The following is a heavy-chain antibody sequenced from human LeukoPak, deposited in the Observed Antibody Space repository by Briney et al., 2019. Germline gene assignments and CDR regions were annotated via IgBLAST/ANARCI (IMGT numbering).Heavy chain of an antibody. CDR2: INPNSGGT. CDR3: ARDRADSGYYTDAFDV. V-gene: IGHV1-2*02. J-gene: IGHJ3*01. CDR1: GYTFTGYY. Sequence: ASVKVSCKASGYTFTGYYMHWVRQAPGQGLEWMGWINPNSGGTNYAQKFQGRVTMTRDTSISTAYMELSRLRSDDTAVYYCARDRADSGYYTDAFDVWGQGTMVTVS. D-gene: IGHD3-22*01.